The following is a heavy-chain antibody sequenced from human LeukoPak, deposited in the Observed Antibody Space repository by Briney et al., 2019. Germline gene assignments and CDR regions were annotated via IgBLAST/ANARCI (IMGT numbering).Heavy chain of an antibody. Sequence: PSETLSLTCIVSGGSISNYYWSWIRQPAGKGLEWIGRIYSSGSTNYNPSLKSRVTISVDTSKNQFSLKLSSVTAADTAVYYCARSPGIAVAVQAGLYYFDYWGQGTLVTVSS. CDR1: GGSISNYY. D-gene: IGHD6-19*01. CDR3: ARSPGIAVAVQAGLYYFDY. CDR2: IYSSGST. V-gene: IGHV4-4*07. J-gene: IGHJ4*02.